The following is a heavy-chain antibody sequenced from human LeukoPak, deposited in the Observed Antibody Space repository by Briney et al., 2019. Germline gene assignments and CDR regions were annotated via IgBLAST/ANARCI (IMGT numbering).Heavy chain of an antibody. J-gene: IGHJ3*02. CDR3: ARVHXAMVGXAFDI. Sequence: SETLSLTCTVSGGSISSYYWSWIRQPPGKGLEWIGYIYYSGSTNYNPSLKSRVTISVDTSKNQFSLKLSSVTAADTAVYYCARVHXAMVGXAFDIWGQGXXVXVXS. CDR1: GGSISSYY. D-gene: IGHD5-18*01. CDR2: IYYSGST. V-gene: IGHV4-59*01.